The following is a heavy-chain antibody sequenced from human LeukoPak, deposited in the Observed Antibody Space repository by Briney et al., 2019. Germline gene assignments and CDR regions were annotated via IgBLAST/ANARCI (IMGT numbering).Heavy chain of an antibody. D-gene: IGHD6-19*01. CDR1: GFTFSSYG. CDR3: AKDRWYSSGRTDY. J-gene: IGHJ4*02. V-gene: IGHV3-30*02. Sequence: GGSLRLSCAASGFTFSSYGMHWVRQAPGKGLEWVAFIRYDGSNKYYADSVKGRFTISRDNSKNTLYLQMNSLRAEDTAVYYCAKDRWYSSGRTDYWGQGTLVTVSS. CDR2: IRYDGSNK.